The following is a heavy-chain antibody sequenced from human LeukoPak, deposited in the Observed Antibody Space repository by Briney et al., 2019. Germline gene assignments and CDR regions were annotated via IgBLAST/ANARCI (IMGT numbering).Heavy chain of an antibody. CDR3: ARSTVNYYDSLPDY. V-gene: IGHV4-39*07. Sequence: PSETLSLTCTVSGGSISSSSYYWGWIRQPPGKGLEWIGSIYYSGSTYYNPSLKSRVTISVDTSKNQFSLKLSSVTAADTAVYYCARSTVNYYDSLPDYWGQGTLVTVSS. CDR1: GGSISSSSYY. D-gene: IGHD3-22*01. CDR2: IYYSGST. J-gene: IGHJ4*02.